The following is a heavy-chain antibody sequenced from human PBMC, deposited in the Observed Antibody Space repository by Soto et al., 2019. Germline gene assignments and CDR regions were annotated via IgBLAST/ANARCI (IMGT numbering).Heavy chain of an antibody. CDR1: GGSVSSYY. V-gene: IGHV4-59*02. CDR2: IYNGGTT. J-gene: IGHJ5*02. Sequence: QVQLQESGPGLMKPSETLSLTCTVSGGSVSSYYWSWVRQPPGKRPEWIAYIYNGGTTNYNPSLQSRLTISLDTSKNQFSLKLSSVTAADTAVYFCARGGPSSKWLDPWGQGIQVTVSS. CDR3: ARGGPSSKWLDP.